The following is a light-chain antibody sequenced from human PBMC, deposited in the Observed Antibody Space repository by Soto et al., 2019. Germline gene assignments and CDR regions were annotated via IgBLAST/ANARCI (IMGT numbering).Light chain of an antibody. V-gene: IGLV2-14*01. Sequence: QSALTQPASVSGSPGQSITISCTGTSSDVGDYNYVSWYQLHPGKAPKVMIYEVSNRPSGISNRFSGSKSGNTASLTISGLQAEDEADYYCSSYTSRSYVFGTGTKLTGL. J-gene: IGLJ1*01. CDR3: SSYTSRSYV. CDR1: SSDVGDYNY. CDR2: EVS.